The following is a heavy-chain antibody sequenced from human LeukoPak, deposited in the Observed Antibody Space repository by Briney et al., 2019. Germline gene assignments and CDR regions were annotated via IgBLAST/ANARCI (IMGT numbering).Heavy chain of an antibody. CDR3: ARYLRSQNWFDP. CDR1: GYTFTGYY. D-gene: IGHD4-17*01. CDR2: INPNSGGT. V-gene: IGHV1-2*02. Sequence: ASVTVSCKASGYTFTGYYMHWVRQAPGQGLEWMGWINPNSGGTNYAQKFQGRVTMTRDTSISTAYMELSRLSSDDTAVYYCARYLRSQNWFDPWGQGTLVTVSS. J-gene: IGHJ5*02.